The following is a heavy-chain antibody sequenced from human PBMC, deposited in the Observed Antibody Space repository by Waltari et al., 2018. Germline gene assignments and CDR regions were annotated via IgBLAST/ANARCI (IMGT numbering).Heavy chain of an antibody. D-gene: IGHD7-27*01. Sequence: VQLVQSGGEVKKPGSLVKVSCKASGGSFGGYGISWVRQAPGQGLEWMGVIIPMFGIPEYSQKFQDRLTITADESTNTAYMELSSLRSEDTAIYYCARHELGISQYYYNMYVWGRGTTVTISS. CDR2: IIPMFGIP. J-gene: IGHJ6*03. CDR1: GGSFGGYG. CDR3: ARHELGISQYYYNMYV. V-gene: IGHV1-69*12.